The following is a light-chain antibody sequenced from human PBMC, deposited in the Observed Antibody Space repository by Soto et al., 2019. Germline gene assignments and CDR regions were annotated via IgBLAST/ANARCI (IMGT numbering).Light chain of an antibody. J-gene: IGKJ2*01. V-gene: IGKV3-20*01. CDR1: QSISSNS. CDR3: QRYGTSPPDT. Sequence: EIVLTQSPGTLSLSPGDRVTLSCRASQSISSNSLAWYQQKPGRSPRVLIYDASRRATGIHDRFSGGGSETDFTLTISRLEPEDFAVYYCQRYGTSPPDTFGQGTKLEIK. CDR2: DAS.